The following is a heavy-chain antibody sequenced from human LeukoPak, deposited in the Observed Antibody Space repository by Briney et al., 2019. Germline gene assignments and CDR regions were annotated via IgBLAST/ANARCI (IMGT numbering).Heavy chain of an antibody. CDR1: GYTFTSYY. J-gene: IGHJ5*02. CDR2: INPSGGST. V-gene: IGHV1-46*03. CDR3: ARDRGYCSSTSCSERWFDP. Sequence: GSVKVSCKASGYTFTSYYMHWVRQAPGQGLEWMGIINPSGGSTSYAQKFQGRVTMTRDTSTSTVYMELSSLRSEDTAVYYCARDRGYCSSTSCSERWFDPWGQGTLVAVSS. D-gene: IGHD2-2*01.